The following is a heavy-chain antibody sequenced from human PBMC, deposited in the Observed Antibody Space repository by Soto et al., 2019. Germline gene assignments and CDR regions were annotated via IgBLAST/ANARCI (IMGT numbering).Heavy chain of an antibody. D-gene: IGHD6-19*01. CDR1: GFTFSSYE. V-gene: IGHV3-48*03. Sequence: PGGSLRLSCAASGFTFSSYEMNWVRQAPGKGLEWVSYISSSGSTIYYADSVKGRFTISRDNAKNSLYLQMNSLRAEDTAVYYCARVPRSPYSSGWERPDYWGQGTLVTVSS. CDR2: ISSSGSTI. J-gene: IGHJ4*02. CDR3: ARVPRSPYSSGWERPDY.